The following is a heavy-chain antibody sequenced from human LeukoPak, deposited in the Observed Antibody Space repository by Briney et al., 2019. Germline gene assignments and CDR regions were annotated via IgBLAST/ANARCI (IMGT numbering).Heavy chain of an antibody. V-gene: IGHV3-21*01. CDR1: GFTFSSYS. CDR3: ARDQYCSSTSCDAFDI. D-gene: IGHD2-2*01. J-gene: IGHJ3*02. Sequence: PGGSLRLSCAASGFTFSSYSMNWVRQAPGKGLEWVSSISSSSSYIYYADSVKGRFTISRDTAKNSLYLQMNSLRAEDTAVYYCARDQYCSSTSCDAFDIWGQGTMVTVSS. CDR2: ISSSSSYI.